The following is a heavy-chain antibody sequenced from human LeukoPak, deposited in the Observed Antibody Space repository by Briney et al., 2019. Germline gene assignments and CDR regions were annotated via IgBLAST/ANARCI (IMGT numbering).Heavy chain of an antibody. CDR1: GGSISSYY. J-gene: IGHJ3*01. D-gene: IGHD3-22*01. CDR3: ALNYDLGAFDF. Sequence: SETLSLTCTVSGGSISSYYWSWIRQPPGKGLEWIGYIYYSGSTNYNPSLKSRVTTSVDTSKNQFSLRLSSVTAADTAVYYCALNYDLGAFDFWGQGTMVTVSS. V-gene: IGHV4-59*08. CDR2: IYYSGST.